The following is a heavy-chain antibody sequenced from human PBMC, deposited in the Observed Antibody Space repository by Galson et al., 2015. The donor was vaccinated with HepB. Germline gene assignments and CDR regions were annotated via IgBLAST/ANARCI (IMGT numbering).Heavy chain of an antibody. Sequence: SLRLSCAASGFTFSTYVMTWLRQAPGEGLEWVSSITSSDNRAYYADSVKGRFTISRDNSRNTLYMQMNNLRAEDTAVYYCAKGLPDFWGQGTLVTVSS. CDR2: ITSSDNRA. J-gene: IGHJ4*02. V-gene: IGHV3-23*01. CDR3: AKGLPDF. CDR1: GFTFSTYV. D-gene: IGHD2/OR15-2a*01.